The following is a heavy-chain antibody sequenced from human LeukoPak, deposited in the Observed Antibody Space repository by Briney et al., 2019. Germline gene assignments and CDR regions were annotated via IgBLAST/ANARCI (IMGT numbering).Heavy chain of an antibody. CDR1: TFTFSTYS. CDR3: TAILYGDYIFGDY. D-gene: IGHD4-17*01. V-gene: IGHV3-53*01. Sequence: GGSLRLSCAASTFTFSTYSMNWVRQAPGKGLEWVSVIYSGGSTYYADSVKGRFTISRDNSKNTLYLQMNSLKTEDTAVYYCTAILYGDYIFGDYRGQGILVTVSS. J-gene: IGHJ4*02. CDR2: IYSGGST.